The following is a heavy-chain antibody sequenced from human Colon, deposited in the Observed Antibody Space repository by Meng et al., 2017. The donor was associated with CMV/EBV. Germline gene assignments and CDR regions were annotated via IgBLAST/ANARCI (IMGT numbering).Heavy chain of an antibody. CDR1: GYSFIDYC. D-gene: IGHD3-3*01. Sequence: GESLKISCEGSGYSFIDYCIGWVRQMPRKGLEWMGVICPGDSDTKYGPSFQGQVTISVATSINTAFLQWRRLKASDSAIYSSARYFLHNDFWSCYFSWGQGTLVTVSS. J-gene: IGHJ5*02. CDR3: ARYFLHNDFWSCYFS. V-gene: IGHV5-51*01. CDR2: ICPGDSDT.